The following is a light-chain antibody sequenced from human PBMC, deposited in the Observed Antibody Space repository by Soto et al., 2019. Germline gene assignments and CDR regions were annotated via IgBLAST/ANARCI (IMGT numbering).Light chain of an antibody. J-gene: IGKJ4*01. CDR2: GAS. Sequence: EIVMTQSPATLSVSPGETTRLSCRASQSINSDVAWYQQKVGQTPRLLIHGASTRATGIAARFSCSGYGTEVTLAISGLQSEAFDTYFCQQYNNWQVTFRGGTKVEIK. V-gene: IGKV3D-15*01. CDR1: QSINSD. CDR3: QQYNNWQVT.